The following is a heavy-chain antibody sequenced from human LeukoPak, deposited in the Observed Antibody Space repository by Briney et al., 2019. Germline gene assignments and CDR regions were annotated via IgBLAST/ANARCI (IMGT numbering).Heavy chain of an antibody. CDR2: INHSGST. V-gene: IGHV4-34*01. J-gene: IGHJ5*02. CDR3: ARGKGYSYGRSVWFDP. CDR1: GGSSSGYY. Sequence: PSETLSLTCAVYGGSSSGYYWSWVRQPPGKGREWMGEINHSGSTNYNPSLKSRVTISVDTSKNQFSLKLSSVTAADTAVYYCARGKGYSYGRSVWFDPWGQGTLVTVSS. D-gene: IGHD5-18*01.